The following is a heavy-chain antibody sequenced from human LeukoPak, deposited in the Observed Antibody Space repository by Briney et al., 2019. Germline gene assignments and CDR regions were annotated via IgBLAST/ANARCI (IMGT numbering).Heavy chain of an antibody. J-gene: IGHJ4*02. D-gene: IGHD6-19*01. CDR2: INPNSGGT. CDR1: GYTFTGYY. CDR3: ARLSSSGWSSCFDY. V-gene: IGHV1-2*06. Sequence: ASVKVSCKASGYTFTGYYMHWVRQAPGQGLEWMGRINPNSGGTNYAQKFQGRVTMTRDTSISTAYMELSRLRSDDTAVYYCARLSSSGWSSCFDYWGQGTLVTVSS.